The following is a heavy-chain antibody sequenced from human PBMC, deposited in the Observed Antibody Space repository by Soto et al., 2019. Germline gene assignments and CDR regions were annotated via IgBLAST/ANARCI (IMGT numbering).Heavy chain of an antibody. J-gene: IGHJ5*02. CDR1: GFSLSTSGVG. D-gene: IGHD6-6*01. V-gene: IGHV2-5*01. CDR2: IYWNDDK. CDR3: AHIWEGIAARFHWFDP. Sequence: QITLKESGPTLVKPTQTLTLTCTFSGFSLSTSGVGVGWIRQPPGKALEWLTLIYWNDDKRYSPSLKSRLTITKDTSKNQVVLTMTNMDPVDTATDYCAHIWEGIAARFHWFDPWGQGTLVTVSS.